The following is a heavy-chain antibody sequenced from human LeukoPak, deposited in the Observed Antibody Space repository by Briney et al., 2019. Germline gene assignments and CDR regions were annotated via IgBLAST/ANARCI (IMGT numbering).Heavy chain of an antibody. D-gene: IGHD6-19*01. J-gene: IGHJ5*02. Sequence: GGSLRLSCAASGFTFSSYAMSWVRQAPGKGLEWVSAISGSGGSTYYADSVKGRFTISRDNSKNTLYLQMNSLRAEDTAVYYCAKDGQVRRQWPDWFDPWGQGTLVTVSS. CDR3: AKDGQVRRQWPDWFDP. CDR1: GFTFSSYA. CDR2: ISGSGGST. V-gene: IGHV3-23*01.